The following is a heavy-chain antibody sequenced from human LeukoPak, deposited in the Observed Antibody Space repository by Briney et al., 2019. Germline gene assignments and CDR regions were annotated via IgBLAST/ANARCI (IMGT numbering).Heavy chain of an antibody. J-gene: IGHJ3*02. CDR2: IKTKSGGGTT. Sequence: SGGSPRLSCAASGFTFSNAWMNWVRQAPGKGLEWVGRIKTKSGGGTTDYGGSVKGRLTISRGDSKNTLYLQMNSLKVEDTAVYYCATNHAFDIWGQGTMVTVSS. CDR1: GFTFSNAW. V-gene: IGHV3-15*01. CDR3: ATNHAFDI.